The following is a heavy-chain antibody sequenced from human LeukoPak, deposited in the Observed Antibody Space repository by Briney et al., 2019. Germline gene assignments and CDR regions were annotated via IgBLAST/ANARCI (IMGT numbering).Heavy chain of an antibody. V-gene: IGHV3-21*01. D-gene: IGHD6-6*01. CDR2: ISSSSSYI. J-gene: IGHJ4*02. Sequence: GGSLRLSCAASGVTFSRHIMNWVRQSPEEALVWVSSISSSSSYIYYADSVKGRFTISRDNAKNSLYLQMNSLRAEDTAVYYCARDRTGIAARYFDYWGQGTLVTVSS. CDR3: ARDRTGIAARYFDY. CDR1: GVTFSRHI.